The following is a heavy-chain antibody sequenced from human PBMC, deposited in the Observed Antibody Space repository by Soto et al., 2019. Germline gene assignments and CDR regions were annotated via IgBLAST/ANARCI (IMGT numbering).Heavy chain of an antibody. J-gene: IGHJ6*03. V-gene: IGHV3-73*01. CDR2: IRSKANSYAT. D-gene: IGHD2-2*01. Sequence: EVQLVESGGGLVQPGGSLKLSCAASGFTFSGSAMHWVRQASGKGLEWVGRIRSKANSYATAYAASVKGRFTISRDDSKNTADLQMNSLKTEDTAVYYCTRPRSYCSSTSCYHYYYYYYMDVWGKGTTVTVSS. CDR1: GFTFSGSA. CDR3: TRPRSYCSSTSCYHYYYYYYMDV.